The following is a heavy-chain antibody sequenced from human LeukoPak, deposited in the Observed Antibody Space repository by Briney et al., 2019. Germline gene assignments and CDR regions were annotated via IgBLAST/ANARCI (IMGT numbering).Heavy chain of an antibody. Sequence: GGSLRLSCAASGFTFDDYAMHWVRQAPGKGLEWVSGISWNSGSIGYADSVKGRFTISRDNAKNSLYLQMNSLRAEDTASYYCAKASSGSDYYFDYWGQGTLVTVSS. D-gene: IGHD6-19*01. CDR1: GFTFDDYA. CDR3: AKASSGSDYYFDY. CDR2: ISWNSGSI. V-gene: IGHV3-9*01. J-gene: IGHJ4*02.